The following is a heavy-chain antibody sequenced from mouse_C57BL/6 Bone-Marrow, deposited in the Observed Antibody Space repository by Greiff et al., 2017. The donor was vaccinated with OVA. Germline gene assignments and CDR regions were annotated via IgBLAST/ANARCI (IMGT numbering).Heavy chain of an antibody. CDR1: GFSFNTYA. D-gene: IGHD4-1*01. V-gene: IGHV10-1*01. CDR2: IRSKSNNYAT. Sequence: EVKLVESGGGLVQPKGSLKLSCAASGFSFNTYAMNWVRQAPGKGLEWVARIRSKSNNYATYYADSVKDRFTISRDDSESMLYLQMNNLKTECTAMYYCVRVTGPYWGQGTLVTVSA. CDR3: VRVTGPY. J-gene: IGHJ3*01.